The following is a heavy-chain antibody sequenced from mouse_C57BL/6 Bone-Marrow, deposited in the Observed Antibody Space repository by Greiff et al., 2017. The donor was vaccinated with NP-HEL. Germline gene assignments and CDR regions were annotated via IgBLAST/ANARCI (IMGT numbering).Heavy chain of an antibody. V-gene: IGHV1-63*01. J-gene: IGHJ2*01. CDR3: ARGGTTVVAPDY. D-gene: IGHD1-1*01. CDR2: IYPGGGYT. Sequence: QVHVKQSGAELVRPGTSVKMSCKASGYTFTNYWIGWAKQRPGHGLEWIGDIYPGGGYTNYNEKFKGKATLTADKSSSTAYMQFSSLTSEDSAIYYCARGGTTVVAPDYWGQGTTLTVSS. CDR1: GYTFTNYW.